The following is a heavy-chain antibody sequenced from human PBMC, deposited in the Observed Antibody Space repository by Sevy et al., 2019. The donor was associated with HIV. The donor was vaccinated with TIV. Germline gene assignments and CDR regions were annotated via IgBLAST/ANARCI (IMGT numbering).Heavy chain of an antibody. CDR2: IKSKTDGGTT. V-gene: IGHV3-15*01. CDR3: TTSTHDSSGYYHETYDY. CDR1: GFTFSNAW. Sequence: RGSLRLSCAASGFTFSNAWMRWVRQAPGKGLEWVGRIKSKTDGGTTDYAAPVKGRFTISRDDSKNTLYLQMNSLKTEDTAVYYCTTSTHDSSGYYHETYDYWGQGTLVTVSS. D-gene: IGHD3-22*01. J-gene: IGHJ4*02.